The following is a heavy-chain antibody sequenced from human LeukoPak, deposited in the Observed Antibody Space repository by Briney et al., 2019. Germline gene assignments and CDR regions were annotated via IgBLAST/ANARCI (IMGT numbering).Heavy chain of an antibody. CDR1: GFTFSSHG. CDR2: IWYDGSKE. V-gene: IGHV3-33*01. D-gene: IGHD1-1*01. Sequence: PGGSLRLSCAASGFTFSSHGMHWVRQAPGKGLEWVAIIWYDGSKEYYAESVKGRFTISRDNSKNILNLQMSSLRVEDTAVYYCARITTSFLDLWGRGRVVTVSS. J-gene: IGHJ2*01. CDR3: ARITTSFLDL.